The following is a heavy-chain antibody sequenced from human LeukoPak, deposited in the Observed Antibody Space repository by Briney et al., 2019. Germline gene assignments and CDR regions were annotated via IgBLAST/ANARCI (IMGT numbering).Heavy chain of an antibody. CDR2: IIPIFGTA. J-gene: IGHJ4*02. D-gene: IGHD4-17*01. CDR3: AIQMTTPGFDY. CDR1: GGTFSSYA. V-gene: IGHV1-69*05. Sequence: SVTVSCKAPGGTFSSYAISWVRQAPGQGLGWMGGIIPIFGTANYAQKFQGRVTITTDESTSTAYMELSSLRSEDTAVYYCAIQMTTPGFDYWGQGTLVTVSS.